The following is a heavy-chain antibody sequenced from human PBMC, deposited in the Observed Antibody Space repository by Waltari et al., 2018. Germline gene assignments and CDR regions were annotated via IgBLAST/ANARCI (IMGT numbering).Heavy chain of an antibody. CDR3: AGGGGYLHEH. V-gene: IGHV3-7*01. CDR1: GLTFSSWW. J-gene: IGHJ4*02. CDR2: IKQDGSER. D-gene: IGHD5-12*01. Sequence: EVQLVESGGGLVQPGGSLRLSCAASGLTFSSWWMNGVRQAPGEGLGWGAIIKQDGSERHYVDSVTGRFTISRDNAKNSLYLEMNGLRAEDTAVYYCAGGGGYLHEHWGQGTLVTVSS.